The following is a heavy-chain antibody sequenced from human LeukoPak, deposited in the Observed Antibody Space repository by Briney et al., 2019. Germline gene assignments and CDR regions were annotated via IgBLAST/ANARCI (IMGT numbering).Heavy chain of an antibody. CDR2: VWYDGSNK. Sequence: GGSLRLSCVAYGFIFRTYGMHRVRQAPGKGLEWVAVVWYDGSNKYYADSVKGRFTISRDNSKNTLYLQMNSLRAEDTAVYYCARGVDYYDSSGTIDYWGQGTLVTVSS. V-gene: IGHV3-33*01. CDR1: GFIFRTYG. J-gene: IGHJ4*02. CDR3: ARGVDYYDSSGTIDY. D-gene: IGHD3-22*01.